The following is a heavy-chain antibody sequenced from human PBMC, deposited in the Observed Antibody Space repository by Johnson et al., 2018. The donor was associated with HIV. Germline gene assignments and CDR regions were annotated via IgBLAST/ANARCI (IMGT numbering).Heavy chain of an antibody. CDR2: ISSNGGST. J-gene: IGHJ3*02. D-gene: IGHD3-10*01. Sequence: VLLVESGGGLVQPGGSLRLSCVASGFTFSSYTLHWVRQAPGKGLEYVSAISSNGGSTYSTDSVQGRFTISRDNSKNTLFLQMNSLRAEDTALYYCAKVSGGGIVRWDIWGQGTMVTVSS. CDR3: AKVSGGGIVRWDI. CDR1: GFTFSSYT. V-gene: IGHV3-64*04.